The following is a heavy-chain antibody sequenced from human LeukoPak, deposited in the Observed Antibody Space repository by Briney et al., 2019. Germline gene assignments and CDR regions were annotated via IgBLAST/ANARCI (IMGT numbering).Heavy chain of an antibody. CDR2: IYSSGST. D-gene: IGHD3-22*01. Sequence: KSSETLSLTCTVSGDSISSSSSYWGWIRQPPGKTLEWIGSIYSSGSTYYNSSLQSRVIIIIDTPKNHFSLTLSSVTAADTAVYYCARARYDSSGYYFSYYYYYMDVWGKGTTVTVSS. J-gene: IGHJ6*03. CDR1: GDSISSSSSY. CDR3: ARARYDSSGYYFSYYYYYMDV. V-gene: IGHV4-39*07.